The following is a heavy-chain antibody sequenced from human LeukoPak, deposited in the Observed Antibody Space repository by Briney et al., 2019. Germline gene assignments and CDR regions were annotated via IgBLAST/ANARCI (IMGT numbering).Heavy chain of an antibody. Sequence: GGSLRLSCAASGFTFSSYAMTWVRQAPGKGLEWVSAISGGGDITYYADSVQGRFTISRDDSKNTLYLQMNSLRAEDTALYYCAKDSSAYDYDSGGTSDYWGQGTLVTVSS. CDR2: ISGGGDIT. D-gene: IGHD3-22*01. J-gene: IGHJ4*02. CDR3: AKDSSAYDYDSGGTSDY. CDR1: GFTFSSYA. V-gene: IGHV3-23*01.